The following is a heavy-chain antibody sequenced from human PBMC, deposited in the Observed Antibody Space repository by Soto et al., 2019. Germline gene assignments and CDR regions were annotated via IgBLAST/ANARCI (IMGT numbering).Heavy chain of an antibody. D-gene: IGHD2-2*02. CDR1: GYTFSGYY. V-gene: IGHV1-2*02. CDR2: INPNSGGT. CDR3: ARCLTEGDGTITGCYTRPLSGMHV. J-gene: IGHJ6*02. Sequence: ASVKVSCKASGYTFSGYYIHWLRQAPGQGLEWMGWINPNSGGTNYAQKFQGRVTVTRDTPTSTAYMELSRLTSDDTAVYYCARCLTEGDGTITGCYTRPLSGMHVWCPGTTLTVS.